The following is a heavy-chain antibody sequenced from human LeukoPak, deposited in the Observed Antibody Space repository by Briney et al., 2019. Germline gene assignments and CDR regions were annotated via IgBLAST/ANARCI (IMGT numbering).Heavy chain of an antibody. CDR2: IWYDGSNK. V-gene: IGHV3-33*01. CDR3: AREQQLVQYVIDY. Sequence: GGSLRLSCAASGFTFSSYGMHWVRQAPGKGLEWVAVIWYDGSNKYYADSVKGRFTISRDNSKNTLYLQMNSLRAEDTAVYYCAREQQLVQYVIDYWGQGTLVTVSS. CDR1: GFTFSSYG. J-gene: IGHJ4*02. D-gene: IGHD6-13*01.